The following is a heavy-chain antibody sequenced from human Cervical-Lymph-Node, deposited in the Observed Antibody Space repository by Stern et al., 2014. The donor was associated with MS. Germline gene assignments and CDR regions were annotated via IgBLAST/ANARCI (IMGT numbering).Heavy chain of an antibody. Sequence: VQLVQSRADVKKPGESLKISCQGSGYYFASYSIGWVRQMPGKGLEWMGIIYPGDSETSYSPSFQGQVTISVDKSTHTAYLQWSSLKASDTAMYYCTRRGASGYFDSWGQGTQVTISS. V-gene: IGHV5-51*03. D-gene: IGHD3-10*01. CDR1: GYYFASYS. CDR2: IYPGDSET. CDR3: TRRGASGYFDS. J-gene: IGHJ4*02.